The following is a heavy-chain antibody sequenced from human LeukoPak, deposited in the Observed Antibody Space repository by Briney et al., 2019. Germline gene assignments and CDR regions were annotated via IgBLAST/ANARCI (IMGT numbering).Heavy chain of an antibody. J-gene: IGHJ3*02. Sequence: GASVKVSCKASGYTFTSYGISWVRQAPGQGLEWMGWISAYNGNTNYAQKLQGRVTMTTDTSTSTAYMELRSLRSDDTAVYYCASYGLSAVPAGDDAFDIWGQGTMVTVSS. CDR3: ASYGLSAVPAGDDAFDI. CDR1: GYTFTSYG. D-gene: IGHD2-2*01. V-gene: IGHV1-18*01. CDR2: ISAYNGNT.